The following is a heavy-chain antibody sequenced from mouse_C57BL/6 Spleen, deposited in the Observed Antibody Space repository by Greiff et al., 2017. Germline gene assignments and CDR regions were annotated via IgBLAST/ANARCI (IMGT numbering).Heavy chain of an antibody. CDR1: GYTFTSYG. CDR3: ARSRYDYDDYYAMGY. V-gene: IGHV1-81*01. Sequence: VQLQQSGAELARPGASVKLSCKASGYTFTSYGISWVKQRTGQGLEWIGEIYPRSGNTYYNEKFKGKATLTADKSSSTAYMELRSLTSEDSAVYFCARSRYDYDDYYAMGYWGQGASVTVAS. J-gene: IGHJ4*01. D-gene: IGHD2-4*01. CDR2: IYPRSGNT.